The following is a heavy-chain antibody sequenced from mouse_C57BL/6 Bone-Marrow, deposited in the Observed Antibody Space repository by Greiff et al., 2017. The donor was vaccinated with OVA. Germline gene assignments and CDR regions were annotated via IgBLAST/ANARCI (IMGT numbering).Heavy chain of an antibody. CDR2: IYPRSVNT. J-gene: IGHJ3*01. V-gene: IGHV1-81*01. D-gene: IGHD3-2*02. CDR1: GYTFTSYG. CDR3: ATTAQAKAY. Sequence: QVQLQQSGAELARPGASVKLSCKASGYTFTSYGISWVKQRTGQGLEWIGEIYPRSVNTYYNEKFKSKATLTVDKPSSTAYMQLSSLTSEDSAVYYCATTAQAKAYWGQGTLVTVSA.